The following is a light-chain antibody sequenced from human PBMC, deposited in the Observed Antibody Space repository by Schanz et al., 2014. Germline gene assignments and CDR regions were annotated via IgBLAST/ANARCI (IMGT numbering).Light chain of an antibody. CDR3: SSYAGSSFYV. CDR1: SSDVGGYNF. CDR2: AVS. J-gene: IGLJ1*01. V-gene: IGLV2-8*01. Sequence: QSALTQPPSASGSPGQSVTISCTGTSSDVGGYNFVSWYQQHPGKAPKLMIYAVSQRPSGVPDRFSGSKSGNTASLTVSGLQAEDEADYYCSSYAGSSFYVFGTGTKLTVL.